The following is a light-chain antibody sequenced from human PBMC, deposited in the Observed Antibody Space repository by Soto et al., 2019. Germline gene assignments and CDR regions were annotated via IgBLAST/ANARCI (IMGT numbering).Light chain of an antibody. CDR2: KAS. CDR1: QSVNRG. Sequence: IQMTQSPSTLSASVGDRVTITCRASQSVNRGLAWYQQKPGKAPKFLIYKASTLESGVPSRFSGSGSGTEFTLTISSLQSDDFATYFCQQYYTYPFTFGPGTKVDIK. V-gene: IGKV1-5*03. J-gene: IGKJ3*01. CDR3: QQYYTYPFT.